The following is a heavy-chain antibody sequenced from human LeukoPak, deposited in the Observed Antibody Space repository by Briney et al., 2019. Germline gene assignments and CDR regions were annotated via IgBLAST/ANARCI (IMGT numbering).Heavy chain of an antibody. CDR2: XTPVIETA. D-gene: IGHD3-10*01. CDR1: GGTFLSHT. V-gene: IGHV1-69*08. J-gene: IGHJ5*02. CDR3: ARVNLRGSNYNWFDP. Sequence: SVKVSCKTSGGTFLSHTXSXVRXAPXXXXXXXXXXTPVIETANYAPTLQGRVSIYADKSTTTVYMDLSGLRPDDTAVYYCARVNLRGSNYNWFDPWGQGTRVTVSS.